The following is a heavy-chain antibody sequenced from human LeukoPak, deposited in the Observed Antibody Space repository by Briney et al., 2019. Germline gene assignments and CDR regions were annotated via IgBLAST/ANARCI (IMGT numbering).Heavy chain of an antibody. J-gene: IGHJ3*02. CDR3: ARRPRSITMVRGALGAFDI. D-gene: IGHD3-10*01. V-gene: IGHV4-59*12. Sequence: SETLSLTCTVSGGSISSYYWSWIRQPPGKGLEWIGYIYYSGSTNYNPSLKSRVTISVDTSKNQFSLKLSSVTAADTAVYYCARRPRSITMVRGALGAFDIWGQGTMVTVSS. CDR1: GGSISSYY. CDR2: IYYSGST.